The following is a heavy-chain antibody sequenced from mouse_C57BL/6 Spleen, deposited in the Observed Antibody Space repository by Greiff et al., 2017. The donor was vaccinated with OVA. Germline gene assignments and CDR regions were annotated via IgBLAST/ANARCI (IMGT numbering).Heavy chain of an antibody. J-gene: IGHJ4*01. CDR2: IRNKANNHAT. V-gene: IGHV6-6*01. CDR3: TRQDYYDYDYAMDY. CDR1: GFTFSDAW. Sequence: EVKLVESGGGLVQPGGSMKLSCAASGFTFSDAWMDWVRQSPEKGLEWVAEIRNKANNHATYYAESVKGRFTISRDDSKSSVYLQMNSLRAEDTGIYYCTRQDYYDYDYAMDYWGQGTSVTVSS. D-gene: IGHD2-4*01.